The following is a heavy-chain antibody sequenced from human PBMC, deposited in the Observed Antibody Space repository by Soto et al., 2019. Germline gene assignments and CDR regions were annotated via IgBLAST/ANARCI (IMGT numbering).Heavy chain of an antibody. Sequence: PSETLSLTCTVSGGSISSSSYYWGWIRQPPGKGLEWIGSIYYSGSTYYNPSLKSRVTISVDTSKNQFSLKLSSVTAADTAVYFCAKEMYPRTVLDSSSPWGDYWGQGTLVTVSS. D-gene: IGHD6-6*01. CDR2: IYYSGST. CDR1: GGSISSSSYY. CDR3: AKEMYPRTVLDSSSPWGDY. J-gene: IGHJ4*02. V-gene: IGHV4-39*02.